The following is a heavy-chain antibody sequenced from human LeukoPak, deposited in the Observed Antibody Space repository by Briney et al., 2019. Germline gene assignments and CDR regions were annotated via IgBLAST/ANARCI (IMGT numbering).Heavy chain of an antibody. CDR3: ARHPVGPGGLDV. V-gene: IGHV4-59*08. CDR1: RGSVKTYS. Sequence: PSETLSLTCTVSRGSVKTYSWSWVRQPPGKGLEWIGYVSYSGAANYNPSLKSRVTISVDTSKNQFSLKLSSVTAADAAVYYCARHPVGPGGLDVWGQGTTVTVSS. J-gene: IGHJ6*02. CDR2: VSYSGAA.